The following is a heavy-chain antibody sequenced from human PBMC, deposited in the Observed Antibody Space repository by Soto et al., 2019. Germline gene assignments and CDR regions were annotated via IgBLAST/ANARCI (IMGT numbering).Heavy chain of an antibody. CDR2: IFSNDAK. CDR1: GFSLSNARMS. D-gene: IGHD3-10*01. J-gene: IGHJ4*02. Sequence: QVTLKESGPVLVKPTETLTLTCTVSGFSLSNARMSVSWIRQPPGKALEGLAHIFSNDAKSYSASLKNRLTISKDTSKSQVVLTMTKMDPVDTATYYCARIRGWGWLGPNDYWGQGTLVTISS. V-gene: IGHV2-26*01. CDR3: ARIRGWGWLGPNDY.